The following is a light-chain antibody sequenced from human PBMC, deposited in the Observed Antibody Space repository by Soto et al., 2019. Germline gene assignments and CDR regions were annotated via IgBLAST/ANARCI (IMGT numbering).Light chain of an antibody. CDR3: QQYSDWPLT. CDR1: QTLYNN. V-gene: IGKV3-15*01. Sequence: EIVMTQSPATLSVSPGERATLSCRASQTLYNNLAWYQQKLGQAPGLLIYGASARATDIPARFSGSGSGKEFTLTISGLQSEDFAIYYCQQYSDWPLTFGGGTKVELQ. CDR2: GAS. J-gene: IGKJ4*01.